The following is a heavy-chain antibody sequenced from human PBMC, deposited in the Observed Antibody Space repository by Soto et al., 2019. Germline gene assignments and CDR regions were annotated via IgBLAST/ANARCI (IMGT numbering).Heavy chain of an antibody. D-gene: IGHD2-15*01. J-gene: IGHJ6*02. V-gene: IGHV3-33*01. CDR3: AREYIVLVVAATPGRRMGV. CDR2: IWYDGSTK. Sequence: GGSLRLSCAASGFTFSSYGMHWVRQAPGKGLEWVAVIWYDGSTKYYADSVKGRFTISRDNSKNTLYLQMNSLRAEQTAVYYCAREYIVLVVAATPGRRMGVCGQGTRVTV. CDR1: GFTFSSYG.